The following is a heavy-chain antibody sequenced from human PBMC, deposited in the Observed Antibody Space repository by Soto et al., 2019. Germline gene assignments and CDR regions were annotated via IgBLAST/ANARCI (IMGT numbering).Heavy chain of an antibody. V-gene: IGHV1-2*04. CDR2: INPNSGGT. Sequence: ASVKVSFKASGYTFTGYYMHWVRQAPGQGLEWMGWINPNSGGTNYAQKFQGWVTMTRDTSISTAYMELSRLRSDDTAVYYCARDGTYSSSWYGNWFEPWGQGTLVTVSS. J-gene: IGHJ5*02. CDR3: ARDGTYSSSWYGNWFEP. D-gene: IGHD6-13*01. CDR1: GYTFTGYY.